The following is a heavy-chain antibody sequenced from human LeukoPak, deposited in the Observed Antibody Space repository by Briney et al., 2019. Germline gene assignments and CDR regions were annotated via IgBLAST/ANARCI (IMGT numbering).Heavy chain of an antibody. CDR1: GGSISSYY. CDR2: IYYSGST. D-gene: IGHD3-10*01. Sequence: PSETLSLTCTVSGGSISSYYWSWIRQHPGKGLEWIGYIYYSGSTYYNPSLKSRVTISVDTSKNQFSLKLSSVTAADTAVYYCARGGGLPFGMYGCLFDYWGQGTLVTVSS. J-gene: IGHJ4*02. CDR3: ARGGGLPFGMYGCLFDY. V-gene: IGHV4-59*06.